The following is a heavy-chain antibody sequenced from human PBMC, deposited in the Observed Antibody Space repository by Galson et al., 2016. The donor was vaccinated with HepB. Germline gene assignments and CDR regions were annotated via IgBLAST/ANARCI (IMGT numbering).Heavy chain of an antibody. CDR1: GFTFSSYG. J-gene: IGHJ6*02. V-gene: IGHV3-33*01. CDR3: ARDPQYQLTNYYYYGMDV. Sequence: FLRLSCAASGFTFSSYGMHWVRQAPGKGLEWVAIIWYDGSDKYYADSVKGRFTISRDNSKNTLYLQMNSLRAEDTAVYYCARDPQYQLTNYYYYGMDVWGQGTTVTV. D-gene: IGHD2-2*01. CDR2: IWYDGSDK.